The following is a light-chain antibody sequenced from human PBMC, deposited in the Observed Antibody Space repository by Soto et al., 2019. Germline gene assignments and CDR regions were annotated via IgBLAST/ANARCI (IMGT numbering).Light chain of an antibody. J-gene: IGKJ4*01. V-gene: IGKV3-11*02. CDR3: QLRSNWPALT. CDR2: DSS. Sequence: ESVLTQSPATLSLSPGESATLSCRASQRLINYLAWDQQKPGQAPRLLISDSSNRSTGIPARFSGSGSGRDLAVNIRSAEPEDSALYFCQLRSNWPALTFGGGTRVEIK. CDR1: QRLINY.